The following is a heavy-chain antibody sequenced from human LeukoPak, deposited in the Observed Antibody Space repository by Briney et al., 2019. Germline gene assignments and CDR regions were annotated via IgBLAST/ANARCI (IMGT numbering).Heavy chain of an antibody. CDR3: ARGSVVVAATGVIGYFDY. CDR2: IHHSGST. Sequence: KPSETLSLTCAVYGGSFSGYYWSRIRQPPGKGLEWIGAIHHSGSTNYNPSLKSRVTISVDTSKNQFSLKLSSVTAADTAVYYCARGSVVVAATGVIGYFDYWGQGTLVTVSS. CDR1: GGSFSGYY. J-gene: IGHJ4*02. D-gene: IGHD2-15*01. V-gene: IGHV4-34*01.